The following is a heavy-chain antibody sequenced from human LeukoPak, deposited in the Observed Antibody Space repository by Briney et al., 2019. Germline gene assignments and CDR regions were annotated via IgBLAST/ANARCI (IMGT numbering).Heavy chain of an antibody. CDR3: ARKVGSFDY. CDR1: GFPFSSYW. D-gene: IGHD1-26*01. V-gene: IGHV3-7*01. J-gene: IGHJ4*02. CDR2: IKQDGSEK. Sequence: GGSLRLSCAASGFPFSSYWMSWVRQAPRKGLEWVANIKQDGSEKYYVDSGKGRFTISRDNAKISLYLQMNSLRAEDTAVYYCARKVGSFDYWGQGTLVTVSS.